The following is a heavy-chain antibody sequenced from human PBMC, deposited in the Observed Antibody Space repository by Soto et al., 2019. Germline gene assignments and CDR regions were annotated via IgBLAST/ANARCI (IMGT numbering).Heavy chain of an antibody. Sequence: PGGSLRLSCAASGFTFSSYGMHWVRQAPGKGLEWVAVIWYDGSNKYYADSVKGRFTISRDNSKNTLYLQMNSLRAEDTAVYYCANDGNYDFWSGYSPTTMDVWGQGTTVTVS. CDR3: ANDGNYDFWSGYSPTTMDV. CDR2: IWYDGSNK. CDR1: GFTFSSYG. D-gene: IGHD3-3*01. J-gene: IGHJ6*02. V-gene: IGHV3-33*06.